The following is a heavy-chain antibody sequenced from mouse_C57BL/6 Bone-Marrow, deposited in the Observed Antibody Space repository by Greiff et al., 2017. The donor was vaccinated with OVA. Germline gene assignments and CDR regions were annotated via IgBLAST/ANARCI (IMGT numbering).Heavy chain of an antibody. J-gene: IGHJ2*01. CDR2: ISSGSSTI. CDR3: ARSYGNYVGNFDY. CDR1: GFTFSDYG. Sequence: EVQRVESGGGLVKPGGSLKLSCAASGFTFSDYGMHWVRQAPEKGLEWVAYISSGSSTIYYADTVKGRFTISRDNAKNTLFLQMTSLRSEDTAMYYCARSYGNYVGNFDYWGQGTTLTVSS. D-gene: IGHD2-1*01. V-gene: IGHV5-17*01.